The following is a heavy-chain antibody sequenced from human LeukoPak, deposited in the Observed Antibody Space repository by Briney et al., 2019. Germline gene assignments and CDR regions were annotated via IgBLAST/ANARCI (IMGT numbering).Heavy chain of an antibody. J-gene: IGHJ3*02. Sequence: ASVKVSCKVSGYTLTELSMHWVRQAPGKGLEWMGGFDPEDGETIYAQKFQGRVTMTEDTSTDTAYMELSSLRSEDTAVYYCATGGYDSSRHDAFDIWGQGTMVTVSS. CDR2: FDPEDGET. CDR3: ATGGYDSSRHDAFDI. D-gene: IGHD3-22*01. V-gene: IGHV1-24*01. CDR1: GYTLTELS.